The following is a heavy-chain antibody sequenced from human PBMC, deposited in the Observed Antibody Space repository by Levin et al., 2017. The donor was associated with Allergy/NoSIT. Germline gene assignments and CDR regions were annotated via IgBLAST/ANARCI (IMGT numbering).Heavy chain of an antibody. J-gene: IGHJ6*02. CDR2: IRSKAYGGTT. CDR1: GFTFGDYA. V-gene: IGHV3-49*04. D-gene: IGHD3-3*01. Sequence: GESLKISCTASGFTFGDYAMSWVRQAPGKGLEWVGFIRSKAYGGTTEYAASVKGRFTISRDDSKSIAYLQMNSLKTEDTAVYYCTRGKIEPPRWDFWSGYYERYYYYGMDVWGQGTTVTVSS. CDR3: TRGKIEPPRWDFWSGYYERYYYYGMDV.